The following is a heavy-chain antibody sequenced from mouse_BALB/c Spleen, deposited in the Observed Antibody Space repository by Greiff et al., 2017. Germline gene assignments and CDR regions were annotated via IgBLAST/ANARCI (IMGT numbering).Heavy chain of an antibody. CDR1: GYAFTNYL. CDR3: ARRTMITLDY. CDR2: INPGSGGT. J-gene: IGHJ2*01. D-gene: IGHD2-4*01. V-gene: IGHV1-54*01. Sequence: QVQLQQSGAELVRPGTSVKVSCKASGYAFTNYLIEWVKQRPGQGLEWIGVINPGSGGTNYNEKFKGKATLTADKSSSTAYMQLSSLTSDDSAVYFCARRTMITLDYWGQGTTLTVSS.